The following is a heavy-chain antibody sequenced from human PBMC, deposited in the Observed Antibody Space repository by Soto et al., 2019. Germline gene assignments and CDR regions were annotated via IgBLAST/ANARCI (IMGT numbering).Heavy chain of an antibody. CDR3: ASHGRQLWSHPFDY. CDR2: ISSSSSYT. D-gene: IGHD5-18*01. Sequence: GGSLRLSCAASGFTFSDYYMSWIRQAPGKGLEWVSYISSSSSYTNYAASVKGRFTISRDNAKNSLYLQMNSLRAEDTAVYYCASHGRQLWSHPFDYWGQGTLVTVSS. V-gene: IGHV3-11*06. J-gene: IGHJ4*02. CDR1: GFTFSDYY.